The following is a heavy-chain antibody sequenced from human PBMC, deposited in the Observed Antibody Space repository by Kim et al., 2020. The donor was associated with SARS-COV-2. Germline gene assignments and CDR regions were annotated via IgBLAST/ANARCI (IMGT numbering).Heavy chain of an antibody. CDR3: ARDSPGSSSSD. Sequence: ANYAQKFQGRVTITADESTSTAYMGLSSLRSEDTAVYYCARDSPGSSSSDWGQGTLVTVSS. J-gene: IGHJ4*02. V-gene: IGHV1-69*01. CDR2: A. D-gene: IGHD6-13*01.